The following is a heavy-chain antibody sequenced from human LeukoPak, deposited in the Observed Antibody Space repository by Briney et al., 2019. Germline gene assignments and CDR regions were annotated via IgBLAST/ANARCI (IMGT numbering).Heavy chain of an antibody. D-gene: IGHD3-10*01. J-gene: IGHJ2*01. CDR2: ISGSGGST. CDR1: GFTFSSYA. CDR3: AKDRNPGTAVWYFDL. Sequence: GGSLRLSCAASGFTFSSYAMSWVRQAPGKGLEWVSAISGSGGSTYYADSVEGRFTISRDNSKNTLYLQMNSLRAEDTAVYYCAKDRNPGTAVWYFDLWGRGTLVTVSS. V-gene: IGHV3-23*01.